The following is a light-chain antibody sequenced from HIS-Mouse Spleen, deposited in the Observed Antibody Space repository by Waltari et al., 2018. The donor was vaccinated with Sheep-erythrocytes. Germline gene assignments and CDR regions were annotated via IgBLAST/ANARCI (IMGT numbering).Light chain of an antibody. J-gene: IGLJ1*01. Sequence: QSALTQPRSVSGSPGQSVTISCTGTSSDVGGYNYVSWYQQHPGKAPKLMIYDVSKRPSGVPDRFSVSKSGTTASLTISGLQAEDEADYYCCSYAGSYNHVFATGTKVTVL. CDR3: CSYAGSYNHV. V-gene: IGLV2-11*01. CDR2: DVS. CDR1: SSDVGGYNY.